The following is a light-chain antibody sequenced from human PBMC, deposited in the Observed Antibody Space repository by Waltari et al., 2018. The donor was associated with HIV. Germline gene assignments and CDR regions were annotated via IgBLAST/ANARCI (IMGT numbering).Light chain of an antibody. CDR1: SPTIGSNY. J-gene: IGLJ3*02. CDR2: RNN. Sequence: QSVLTQPPSASGTPGRRVTIPCSGSSPTIGSNYVYWYQQLPGTAPKLLIYRNNQRPSGVPDRFSGSKSGTSASLAISGLRSEDEADYYCTAWDDSLSVWVFGGGTKLTVL. V-gene: IGLV1-47*01. CDR3: TAWDDSLSVWV.